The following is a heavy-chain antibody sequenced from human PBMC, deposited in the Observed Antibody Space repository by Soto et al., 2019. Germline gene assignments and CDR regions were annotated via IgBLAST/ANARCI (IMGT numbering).Heavy chain of an antibody. CDR1: GGCFRGYY. V-gene: IGHV4-34*01. Sequence: PSETLSLACAVCGGCFRGYYGGWIRQPPGKGLEWIGEINHSGSTNYNPSLKSRVTISVDTSKNQFSLKLSSVTAADTAVYYCARAVRLRRTTRAYYYGSGSYPTPKVLDYWGRGTLVTVSS. CDR2: INHSGST. J-gene: IGHJ4*02. CDR3: ARAVRLRRTTRAYYYGSGSYPTPKVLDY. D-gene: IGHD3-10*01.